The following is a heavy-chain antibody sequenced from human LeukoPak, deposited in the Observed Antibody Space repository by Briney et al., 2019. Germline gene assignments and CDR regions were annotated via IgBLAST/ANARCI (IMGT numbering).Heavy chain of an antibody. CDR1: GGSISSYY. CDR2: IYYSGST. Sequence: SETLSLTCTVSGGSISSYYWSWIRQPPGKGLEWIGYIYYSGSTNYNPSLKSRVTISVDTSKNQFSLKLSSVTAADTAMYYCARVIFAAVAGRGPIDYWGQGTLVTVSS. D-gene: IGHD6-19*01. V-gene: IGHV4-59*12. CDR3: ARVIFAAVAGRGPIDY. J-gene: IGHJ4*02.